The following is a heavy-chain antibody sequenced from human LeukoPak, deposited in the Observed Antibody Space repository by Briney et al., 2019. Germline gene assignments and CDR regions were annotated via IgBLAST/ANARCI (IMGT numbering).Heavy chain of an antibody. CDR3: ARDPDSSGWYRADY. J-gene: IGHJ4*02. Sequence: GGSLRLSCAASGFTFSSYSMNWVRQAPGKGLEWVSSISSSSSYIYYADSVKGRFTISRDNAKNSLYLQMNSLRAEDTAVYYCARDPDSSGWYRADYWGQGTLVTVSS. V-gene: IGHV3-21*01. CDR1: GFTFSSYS. D-gene: IGHD6-19*01. CDR2: ISSSSSYI.